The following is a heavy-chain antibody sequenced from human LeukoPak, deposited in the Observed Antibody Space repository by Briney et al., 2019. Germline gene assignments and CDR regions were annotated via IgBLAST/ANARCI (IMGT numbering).Heavy chain of an antibody. V-gene: IGHV4-34*01. Sequence: SETLSLTCAVYGGSFSGYYWSWIRQPPGKGLEWIGEINHSGSTNYNPSLKSRVTISVDTSKNQFSLKLSSVTAADTAVYYCARDVYCSGGSCYTGGWFDPWGREPWSPSPQ. CDR2: INHSGST. CDR1: GGSFSGYY. CDR3: ARDVYCSGGSCYTGGWFDP. D-gene: IGHD2-15*01. J-gene: IGHJ5*02.